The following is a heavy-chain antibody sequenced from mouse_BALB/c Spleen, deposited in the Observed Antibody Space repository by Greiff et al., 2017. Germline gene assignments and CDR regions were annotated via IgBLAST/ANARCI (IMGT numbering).Heavy chain of an antibody. CDR1: GYTFTSYV. CDR2: INPYNDGT. Sequence: EVQLQESGPELVKPGASVKMSCKASGYTFTSYVMHWVKQKPGQGLEWIGYINPYNDGTKYNEKFKGKATLTSDKSSSTAYMELSSLTSEDSAVYYCARKGYYYAMDYWGQGTSVTVSS. V-gene: IGHV1-14*01. J-gene: IGHJ4*01. CDR3: ARKGYYYAMDY.